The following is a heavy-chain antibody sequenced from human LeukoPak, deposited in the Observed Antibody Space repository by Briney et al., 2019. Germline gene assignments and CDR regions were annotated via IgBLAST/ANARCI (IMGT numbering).Heavy chain of an antibody. J-gene: IGHJ4*02. CDR1: GYTFTSYA. CDR3: ARQTRIVGATFPPDY. D-gene: IGHD1-26*01. V-gene: IGHV1-3*01. CDR2: INAGNGNT. Sequence: ASVKVSCKASGYTFTSYAMHWVRQAPGQRLEWMGWINAGNGNTKYSQKFQGRVTITRDTSASTAYMELSSLRSEDTAVYYCARQTRIVGATFPPDYWGQGTLVTVSS.